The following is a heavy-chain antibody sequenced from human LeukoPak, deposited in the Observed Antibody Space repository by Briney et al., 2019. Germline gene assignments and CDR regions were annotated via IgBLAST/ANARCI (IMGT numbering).Heavy chain of an antibody. CDR3: ARGRYYLDS. D-gene: IGHD4-17*01. Sequence: GGSLRLSCAASGFTFRTYWMHWVRQAPGKGLVWVSRINTDGRTTNYADSVKGRFSISRDNAKNTLYLQMNSLRAEDTAVYYCARGRYYLDSWGQGTLVTVSS. J-gene: IGHJ4*02. V-gene: IGHV3-74*01. CDR1: GFTFRTYW. CDR2: INTDGRTT.